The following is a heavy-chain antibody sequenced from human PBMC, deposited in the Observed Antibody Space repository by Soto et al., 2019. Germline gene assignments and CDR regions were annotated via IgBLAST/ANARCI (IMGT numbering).Heavy chain of an antibody. CDR2: SMPIFGTP. J-gene: IGHJ5*02. CDR1: GGTFYSYV. V-gene: IGHV1-69*13. CDR3: ARVHSSGTFYFVHX. Sequence: ASVKVSCKASGGTFYSYVTSWLRQAPGQGREWMGVSMPIFGTPNYEQKFRGRVTISSDESTSTAYLELSSLTSYDTAVYYCARVHSSGTFYFVHXWGQGTLVTVSX. D-gene: IGHD3-10*01.